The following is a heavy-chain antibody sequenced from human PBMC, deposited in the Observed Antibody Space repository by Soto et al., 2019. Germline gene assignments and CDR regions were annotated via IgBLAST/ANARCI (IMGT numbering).Heavy chain of an antibody. D-gene: IGHD3-10*02. CDR2: LIHGGST. CDR1: NSSLGAFH. CDR3: ARSPLSYDYVRQTWREVGDSFDV. Sequence: SETLSLTCAIYNSSLGAFHWTWIRQPPGKGLEWIGELIHGGSTNYNPSLKSRVTFSLDTSKSQFSLHVMSVTAADTAVYYCARSPLSYDYVRQTWREVGDSFDVWGRGTSVTVSS. J-gene: IGHJ3*01. V-gene: IGHV4-34*12.